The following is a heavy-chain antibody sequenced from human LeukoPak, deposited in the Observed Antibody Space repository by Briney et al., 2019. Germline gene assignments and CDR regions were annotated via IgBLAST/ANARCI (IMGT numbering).Heavy chain of an antibody. D-gene: IGHD3-16*01. CDR2: IRYDGSNK. Sequence: GGSLRLSCAASGFTFSSYGMRWVRQAPGKGLEWVAFIRYDGSNKYYADSVKGRFTISRDNSKNTLYLQMKSLRAEDTAGYYCAKDDGGHTWGAWGGYWGQGTLVTVSS. V-gene: IGHV3-30*02. J-gene: IGHJ4*02. CDR3: AKDDGGHTWGAWGGY. CDR1: GFTFSSYG.